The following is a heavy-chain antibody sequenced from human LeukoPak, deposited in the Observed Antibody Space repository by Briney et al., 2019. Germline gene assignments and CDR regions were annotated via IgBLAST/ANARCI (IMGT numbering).Heavy chain of an antibody. CDR3: ARVKTVALYYYYGMDV. CDR1: GFTFSSYG. J-gene: IGHJ6*04. V-gene: IGHV3-33*01. Sequence: GGSLRLSCAASGFTFSSYGMHWVRQAPGKGLEWVAVIWYDGSNKYYADSVKGRVTVSRDNSKNTLYLQMSSLRAEDTAVYYCARVKTVALYYYYGMDVWGKGTTVTVSS. D-gene: IGHD1-1*01. CDR2: IWYDGSNK.